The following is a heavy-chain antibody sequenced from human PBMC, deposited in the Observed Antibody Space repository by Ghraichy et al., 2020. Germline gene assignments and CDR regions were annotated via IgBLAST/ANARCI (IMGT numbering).Heavy chain of an antibody. CDR3: TTGFQGLVYAFDH. D-gene: IGHD2/OR15-2a*01. Sequence: SQTLSLTCGVYGVAYRDDNWNWIHQPPGKGLEWIGKVDLRGDTSFNPSLESRVAISVDTSRKQFSLRLTSVTVADTATYYCTTGFQGLVYAFDHWGQGILVTVSS. J-gene: IGHJ5*02. CDR2: VDLRGDT. CDR1: GVAYRDDN. V-gene: IGHV4-34*01.